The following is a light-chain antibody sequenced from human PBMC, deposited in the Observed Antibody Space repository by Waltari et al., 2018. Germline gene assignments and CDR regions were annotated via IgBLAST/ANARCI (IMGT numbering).Light chain of an antibody. V-gene: IGLV2-14*03. CDR1: SSDIGVYDY. Sequence: QSALTQPASVSGSPGQSITISCTGSSSDIGVYDYVSWYQHYPGKAPKLIIYDVNSRPSGVSYRFSGSKSGNTASLTISGLQAEDETDYDCSSYTSSGIYVFGTGTKVTVL. CDR2: DVN. J-gene: IGLJ1*01. CDR3: SSYTSSGIYV.